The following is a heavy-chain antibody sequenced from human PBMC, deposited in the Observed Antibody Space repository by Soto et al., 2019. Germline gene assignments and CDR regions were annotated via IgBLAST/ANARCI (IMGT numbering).Heavy chain of an antibody. CDR2: IYYSGST. J-gene: IGHJ4*02. CDR3: ARVIAARPRFDY. CDR1: GGSVSSGGYY. V-gene: IGHV4-31*03. Sequence: SETLSLTCTVSGGSVSSGGYYWSWIRQHPGKGLEWIGYIYYSGSTYYNPSLKSRVTISVDTSKNQFSLKLSSVTAADTAVYYCARVIAARPRFDYSGQGTLVTVSS. D-gene: IGHD6-6*01.